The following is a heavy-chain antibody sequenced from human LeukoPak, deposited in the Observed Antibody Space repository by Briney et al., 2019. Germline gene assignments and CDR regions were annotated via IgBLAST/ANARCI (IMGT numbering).Heavy chain of an antibody. CDR1: GYSLTSYW. J-gene: IGHJ5*02. D-gene: IGHD6-13*01. CDR3: ARRPASVGGGFDP. Sequence: GESLKISCKGSGYSLTSYWIGWVRQMPGKGLEWIGTICPGDSDTRYSPSFQGQVTISADKSISTAYLQWSSLRASDTAIYYCARRPASVGGGFDPWGQGTLVTVSS. V-gene: IGHV5-51*01. CDR2: ICPGDSDT.